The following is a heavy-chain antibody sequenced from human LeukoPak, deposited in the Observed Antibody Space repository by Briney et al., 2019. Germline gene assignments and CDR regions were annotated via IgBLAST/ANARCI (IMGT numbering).Heavy chain of an antibody. Sequence: PSQTLSLTCTVSGGSISSGGYYWSWIRQHPGKGLEWIGYIYYSGSTYYNPSLKSRVTISVDTSKNQFSLELSSVTAADTAVYYCARVGYDSSGYYLTPFYWGQGTLVTVSS. V-gene: IGHV4-31*03. J-gene: IGHJ4*02. CDR3: ARVGYDSSGYYLTPFY. CDR2: IYYSGST. CDR1: GGSISSGGYY. D-gene: IGHD3-22*01.